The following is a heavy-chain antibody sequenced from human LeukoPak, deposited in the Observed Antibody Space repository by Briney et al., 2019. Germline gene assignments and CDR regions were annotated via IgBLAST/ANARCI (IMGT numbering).Heavy chain of an antibody. V-gene: IGHV1-2*02. J-gene: IGHJ4*02. CDR2: INPNSGGT. CDR3: ARLAHDYSTPSHFDY. CDR1: GYTFTGYY. Sequence: WASVKVSCKASGYTFTGYYMHWVRQAPGQGLEWMGWINPNSGGTNYAQKFQGRVTMTRDTSISTAYMELSRLRSDDTAVYYCARLAHDYSTPSHFDYWGQGTLVTVSS. D-gene: IGHD4-11*01.